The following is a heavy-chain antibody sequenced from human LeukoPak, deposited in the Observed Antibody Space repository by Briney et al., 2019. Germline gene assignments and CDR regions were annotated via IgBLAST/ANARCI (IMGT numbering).Heavy chain of an antibody. J-gene: IGHJ4*02. V-gene: IGHV3-7*01. Sequence: GGSLRLSCSASGFTFSNYWMSWVRQAPGKGLDWVANIKQDESEKYYVDSVKGRFTISRDNAKSSLYLQMNSLGAEDTAVYYCARALDSSSSRYQAFEEWGQGTLVTVSS. CDR1: GFTFSNYW. CDR2: IKQDESEK. D-gene: IGHD2-2*01. CDR3: ARALDSSSSRYQAFEE.